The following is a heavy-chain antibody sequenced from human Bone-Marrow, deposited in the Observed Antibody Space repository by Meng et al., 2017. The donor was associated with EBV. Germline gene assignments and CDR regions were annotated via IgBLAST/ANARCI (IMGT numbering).Heavy chain of an antibody. CDR2: INAGNGNT. CDR3: ARGQHDYAFDY. J-gene: IGHJ4*02. Sequence: VQVGQLGDDGKKTGAFVRVSSKASEYTFTSTSFTIHLVRQAPGKRLEWMGWINAGNGNTKYSQNFQGRVTITRDTSATTVHMELRSLRSEDTAVYYCARGQHDYAFDYWGQGTLVTVSS. CDR1: EYTFTSTSFT. D-gene: IGHD4-17*01. V-gene: IGHV1-3*01.